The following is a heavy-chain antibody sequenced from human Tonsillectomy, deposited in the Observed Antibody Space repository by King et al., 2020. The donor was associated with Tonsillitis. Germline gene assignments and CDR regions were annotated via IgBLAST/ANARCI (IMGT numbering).Heavy chain of an antibody. Sequence: VQLQQWGAGLLKPSETLSLNCAVYGGSFSGYYWDWIRQPPGKGLEWIGEINDIGSTDYTPSLKSRVTISLYTSMNQFSLKLTSVTAAATAVYYCARGLRSGIAARPNALDIWGQGTMVTVSS. J-gene: IGHJ3*02. D-gene: IGHD6-6*01. CDR2: INDIGST. V-gene: IGHV4-34*01. CDR3: ARGLRSGIAARPNALDI. CDR1: GGSFSGYY.